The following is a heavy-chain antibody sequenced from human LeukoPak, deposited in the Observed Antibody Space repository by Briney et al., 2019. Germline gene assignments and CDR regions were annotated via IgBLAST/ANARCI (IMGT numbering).Heavy chain of an antibody. V-gene: IGHV1-2*02. CDR3: ARTPRYCSSTSCYIVY. CDR1: GYTFTGYY. Sequence: GASVKVSCKASGYTFTGYYMHWVRQAPGQGLEWMGWINPNSGGTNYAQKFQGRVTMTRDTSISTAYMELSRLRSDDTAVYYCARTPRYCSSTSCYIVYWGQGTLVTVSS. J-gene: IGHJ4*02. CDR2: INPNSGGT. D-gene: IGHD2-2*02.